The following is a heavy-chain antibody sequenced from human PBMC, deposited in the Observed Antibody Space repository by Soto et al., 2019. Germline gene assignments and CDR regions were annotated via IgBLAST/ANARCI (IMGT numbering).Heavy chain of an antibody. CDR2: IYWDNDK. CDR3: AHRLFVSGCPWDSGVFDY. CDR1: GFSLSTSGVA. Sequence: QITLKESGPTLVKPTQTLTLTCTFSGFSLSTSGVAVGWIRQSPGEAPEWLAVIYWDNDKRYSPSLRTRLTISKDTSNNQVVLTLTNTDPVDTATYYCAHRLFVSGCPWDSGVFDYWGQGALVTVSS. D-gene: IGHD1-26*01. J-gene: IGHJ4*02. V-gene: IGHV2-5*02.